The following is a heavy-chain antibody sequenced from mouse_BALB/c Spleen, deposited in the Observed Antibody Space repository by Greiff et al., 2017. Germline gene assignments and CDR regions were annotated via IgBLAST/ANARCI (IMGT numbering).Heavy chain of an antibody. CDR2: IWSGGST. J-gene: IGHJ3*01. V-gene: IGHV2-4-1*01. CDR1: GFSLTSYG. D-gene: IGHD1-1*01. CDR3: ASYGTLAY. Sequence: QVQLKESGPGLVQPSQSLSITCTVSGFSLTSYGVHWVRQSPGKGLEWLGVIWSGGSTDYNAAFISRLSISKDNSKSQVFFKMNSLQADDTAIYYCASYGTLAYWGQGTLVTVSA.